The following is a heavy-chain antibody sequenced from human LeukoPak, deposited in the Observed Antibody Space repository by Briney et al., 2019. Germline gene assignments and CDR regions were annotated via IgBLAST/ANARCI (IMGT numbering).Heavy chain of an antibody. CDR1: GFTFSRYA. J-gene: IGHJ5*02. CDR2: ISSNGGST. D-gene: IGHD3-3*01. V-gene: IGHV3-64D*09. CDR3: VKAYYDFWSAYANWFDP. Sequence: GGSLRLSCSASGFTFSRYAMHWVRQAPGKGLEHVSVISSNGGSTYYADSVKGRFTISRDNSENTLYLQMSSLRAEDTAVYYCVKAYYDFWSAYANWFDPWGQGTLVTVSS.